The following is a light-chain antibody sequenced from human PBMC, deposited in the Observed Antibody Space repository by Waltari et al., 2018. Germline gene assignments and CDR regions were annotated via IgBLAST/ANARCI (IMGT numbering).Light chain of an antibody. CDR2: TNN. CDR3: ASWDDSLSVVL. Sequence: QTALTQPPSTSGTPGQRVTISCSGSSSNIGSNTVNWYQQLPGTAPKLLIYTNNKRPSGVPDRVSASKSGTSASLAISGLQSEDEAHYYCASWDDSLSVVLFGGGTKLTVL. V-gene: IGLV1-44*01. CDR1: SSNIGSNT. J-gene: IGLJ3*02.